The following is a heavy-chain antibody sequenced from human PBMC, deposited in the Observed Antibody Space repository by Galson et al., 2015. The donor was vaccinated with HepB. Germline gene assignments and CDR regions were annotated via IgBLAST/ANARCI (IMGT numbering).Heavy chain of an antibody. D-gene: IGHD3-10*01. Sequence: SLRLSCAASGFTFSRNSMNWVRQAPGKGLEWVSYISSAGIAIYYADSVKGRFTISRDNARNSLYLQMNRLRDEDTAVYFCARDYYGSGSYPFDHWGQGTLVTVSS. CDR3: ARDYYGSGSYPFDH. CDR2: ISSAGIAI. CDR1: GFTFSRNS. V-gene: IGHV3-48*02. J-gene: IGHJ4*02.